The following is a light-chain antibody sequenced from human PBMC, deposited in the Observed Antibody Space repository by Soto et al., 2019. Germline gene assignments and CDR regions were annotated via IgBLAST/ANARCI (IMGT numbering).Light chain of an antibody. CDR2: GAS. CDR1: QSVSSSY. V-gene: IGKV3-20*01. CDR3: QQYGSSPRGT. Sequence: EIVLTQSPGTLSLSPGERATLSCRASQSVSSSYLAWYQQKPGQAPRLLIYGASSRATGIPDRFSGSRSGTDFTLTISRLEPEDFAVYYCQQYGSSPRGTFGQGTKVDNK. J-gene: IGKJ1*01.